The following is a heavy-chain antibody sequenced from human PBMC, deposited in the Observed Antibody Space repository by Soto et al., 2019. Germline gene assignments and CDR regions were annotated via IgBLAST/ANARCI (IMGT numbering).Heavy chain of an antibody. CDR1: GFTLTNYA. V-gene: IGHV3-30-3*01. J-gene: IGHJ4*02. Sequence: QVQLVESGGGVVQPGRSLRLSCAASGFTLTNYAMHWVRQAPGKGLEWLAVISDDGDKKYYADSVQRRFTISRDNSNKTLYLQMNSLRPEDTAVYYCARDRYSSSTLFDYWGQGTLVTVSS. CDR3: ARDRYSSSTLFDY. D-gene: IGHD6-6*01. CDR2: ISDDGDKK.